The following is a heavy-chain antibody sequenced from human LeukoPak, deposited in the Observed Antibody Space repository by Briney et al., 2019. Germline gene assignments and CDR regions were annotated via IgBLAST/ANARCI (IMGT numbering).Heavy chain of an antibody. V-gene: IGHV3-30*04. J-gene: IGHJ6*02. Sequence: GGSLRLSCAASGFTFSSYAMHWVRQAPGKGLEWVAVISYDGSNKYYADSVKGRFTISRDNFKNTLYLQMNSLRAEDTAVYYCAREKAVYYGMDVWGQGTTVTVSS. CDR3: AREKAVYYGMDV. CDR2: ISYDGSNK. CDR1: GFTFSSYA.